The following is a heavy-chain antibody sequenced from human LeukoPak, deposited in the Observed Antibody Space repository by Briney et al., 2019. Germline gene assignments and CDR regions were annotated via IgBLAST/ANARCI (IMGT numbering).Heavy chain of an antibody. CDR3: ARGPRWLHRGAYFDY. CDR2: INHSGST. D-gene: IGHD5-24*01. Sequence: SETLSLTCAVYGGSFSGYYWSWIRQPPGKGLEWIGEINHSGSTNCNPSLKSRVTISVDTSKNQFSLKLSSVTAADTAVYYCARGPRWLHRGAYFDYWGQGTLVTVSS. CDR1: GGSFSGYY. V-gene: IGHV4-34*01. J-gene: IGHJ4*02.